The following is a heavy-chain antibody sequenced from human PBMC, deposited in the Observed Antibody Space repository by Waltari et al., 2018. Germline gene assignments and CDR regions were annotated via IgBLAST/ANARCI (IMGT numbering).Heavy chain of an antibody. J-gene: IGHJ6*02. Sequence: QLQLQESGPGLVKPSETLSITCAVSGGSVSRDDLWSWVRQPPGKGLEWIGDIYHSGTTNYNPSLRSRVTISVDKSKNQFSLKLRSVTAADTAVYYCARERVAATRGHYGMDVWGQGTTVTVSS. CDR1: GGSVSRDDL. D-gene: IGHD2-15*01. CDR2: IYHSGTT. V-gene: IGHV4-4*02. CDR3: ARERVAATRGHYGMDV.